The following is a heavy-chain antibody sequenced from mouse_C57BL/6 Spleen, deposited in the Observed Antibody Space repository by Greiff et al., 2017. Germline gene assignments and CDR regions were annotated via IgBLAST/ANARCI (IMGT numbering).Heavy chain of an antibody. CDR1: GYSITSGYY. CDR3: ARALSTMEFAY. D-gene: IGHD2-1*01. Sequence: EVKLMESGPGLVKPSQSLSLTCSVTGYSITSGYYWNWIRQFPGNKLEWMGYISYDGSNNYNPSLKNRISITRDTSKNQFFLKLNSVTTEDTATYYCARALSTMEFAYWGQGTLVTVSA. V-gene: IGHV3-6*01. CDR2: ISYDGSN. J-gene: IGHJ3*01.